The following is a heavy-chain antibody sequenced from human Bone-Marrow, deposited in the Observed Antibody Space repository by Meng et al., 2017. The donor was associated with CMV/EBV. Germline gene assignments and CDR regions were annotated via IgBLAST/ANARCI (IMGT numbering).Heavy chain of an antibody. J-gene: IGHJ4*02. V-gene: IGHV1-69*10. CDR2: IIPILGIA. CDR1: GTFSRYA. CDR3: ASTSTYYYDSSGYYAGY. Sequence: GTFSRYAISWVRQAPGQGLEWMGGIIPILGIANYAQKFQGRVTITADKSTSTAYMELSSLRSEDTAVYYCASTSTYYYDSSGYYAGYWGQGTLVTVSS. D-gene: IGHD3-22*01.